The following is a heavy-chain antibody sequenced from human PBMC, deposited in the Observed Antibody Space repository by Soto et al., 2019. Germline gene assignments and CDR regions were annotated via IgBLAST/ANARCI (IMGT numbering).Heavy chain of an antibody. Sequence: SETLSLTCTVSGGSISSYYWSWIRQPPGKGLEWIGYIYYSGSTNYNPSLKSRVTISVDTSKNQFSLKLSSVTAADTAVYYCTRYNWGAMGAFDIWGQGTMVTVSS. D-gene: IGHD1-1*01. CDR2: IYYSGST. CDR3: TRYNWGAMGAFDI. CDR1: GGSISSYY. V-gene: IGHV4-59*01. J-gene: IGHJ3*02.